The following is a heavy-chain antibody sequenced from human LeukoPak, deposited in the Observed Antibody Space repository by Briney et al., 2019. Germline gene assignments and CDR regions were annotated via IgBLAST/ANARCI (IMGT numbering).Heavy chain of an antibody. Sequence: ASVKDSCKASGGTFSSYAISWVRQAPGQGLEWMGRIIPILGIANYAQKFQGRVTITADKSTSTAYMELSGLRSGDTAVYYCARDPSDGYNPFDYWGQGTLVTVSS. J-gene: IGHJ4*02. CDR3: ARDPSDGYNPFDY. CDR2: IIPILGIA. D-gene: IGHD5-24*01. V-gene: IGHV1-69*04. CDR1: GGTFSSYA.